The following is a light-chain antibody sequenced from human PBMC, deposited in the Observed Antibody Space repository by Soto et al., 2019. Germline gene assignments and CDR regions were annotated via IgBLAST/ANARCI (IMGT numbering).Light chain of an antibody. CDR3: QQYGFTVIA. CDR2: GAS. Sequence: EIVLTQSPGTLSLSPGERATLSCRASQSVSSSYLAWYQQKPGQAPRLLIYGASSRATGIPDRFSGSGSGTDFTLTISRLEPEDFAVYYCQQYGFTVIAFGPGTKVDIK. V-gene: IGKV3-20*01. J-gene: IGKJ3*01. CDR1: QSVSSSY.